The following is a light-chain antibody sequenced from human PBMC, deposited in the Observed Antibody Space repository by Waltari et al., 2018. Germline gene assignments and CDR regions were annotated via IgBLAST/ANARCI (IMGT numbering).Light chain of an antibody. CDR1: QNINSW. Sequence: DIQMTQSPATLSASVGDRVTITCQASQNINSWLAWYQQKPAKAPKLLIYKASSLESGVPSRFSGSGSGTEFTLTISSLQPDDFATYYCQQHSNYWTFGQGTKVEIK. CDR3: QQHSNYWT. J-gene: IGKJ1*01. CDR2: KAS. V-gene: IGKV1-5*03.